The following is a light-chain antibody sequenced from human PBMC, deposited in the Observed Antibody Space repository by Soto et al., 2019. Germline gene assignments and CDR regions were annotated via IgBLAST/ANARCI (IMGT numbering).Light chain of an antibody. Sequence: QSALTQPPSASGSPGQPVTISCTGTSSDVGGYDYVSWYQQYPGKAPKLLIYEVSKRPSGVPDRFSGSKTGNTASLTVSGLQAEDEADYYCCSYAGSSAFLYVFGTGTKLTVL. V-gene: IGLV2-8*01. CDR3: CSYAGSSAFLYV. J-gene: IGLJ1*01. CDR1: SSDVGGYDY. CDR2: EVS.